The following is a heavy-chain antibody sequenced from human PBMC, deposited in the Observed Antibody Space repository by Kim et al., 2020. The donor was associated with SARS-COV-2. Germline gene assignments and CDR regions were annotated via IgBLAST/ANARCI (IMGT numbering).Heavy chain of an antibody. D-gene: IGHD3-10*01. CDR2: INTNTGNP. V-gene: IGHV7-4-1*02. CDR3: ARSLPVLHRISITMVRGVISDNWFDP. CDR1: GYTFTSYA. Sequence: ASVKVSCKASGYTFTSYAMHWVRQAPGQGLEWMGWINTNTGNPTYAQGFTGRFVFSLDTSVSTAYLQISSLKAEDTAVYYCARSLPVLHRISITMVRGVISDNWFDPWGQGTLVTVSS. J-gene: IGHJ5*02.